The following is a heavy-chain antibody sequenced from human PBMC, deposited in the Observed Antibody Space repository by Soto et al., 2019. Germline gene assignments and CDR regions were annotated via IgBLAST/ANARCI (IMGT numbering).Heavy chain of an antibody. CDR3: ARGSTGYSSSWYRY. Sequence: QVQLQESGPGLVKPSETLSLTCTVSGGSISSYYWSWIRQPPGKGLEWIGYIYNSGSTNYNPSLKSRVSISVDTSKNQFSLTLSSVTAADTAVYYCARGSTGYSSSWYRYWGQGTLVTVSS. D-gene: IGHD6-13*01. CDR2: IYNSGST. J-gene: IGHJ4*02. V-gene: IGHV4-59*08. CDR1: GGSISSYY.